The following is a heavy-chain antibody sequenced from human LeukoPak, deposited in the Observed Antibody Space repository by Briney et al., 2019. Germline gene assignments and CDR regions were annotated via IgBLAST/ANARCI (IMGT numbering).Heavy chain of an antibody. CDR1: GGSISSCY. CDR2: IYYSGGT. CDR3: ARGRHDSSGYSTPYYFDY. Sequence: SETLSLTCTVSGGSISSCYWSWIRQPPGKGLEWIGYIYYSGGTNYNPSLKSRVTISVDTSKNQFSLKLSSVTAADTAVYYCARGRHDSSGYSTPYYFDYWGQGTLVTVSS. V-gene: IGHV4-59*01. D-gene: IGHD3-22*01. J-gene: IGHJ4*02.